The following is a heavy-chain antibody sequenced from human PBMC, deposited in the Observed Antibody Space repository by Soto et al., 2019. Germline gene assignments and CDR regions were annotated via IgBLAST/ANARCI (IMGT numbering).Heavy chain of an antibody. D-gene: IGHD2-2*01. CDR3: ARRPCSRHCSFGGGFDI. Sequence: QVQLQESGPGLVMPSQTLSLTCSVSGGSISSDGYFWTWIRQLPGMGLEWLGYIYSSGSAYYDPSLAGRLSLSLDPSVNQFSLEVYAVTAADTAVYYSARRPCSRHCSFGGGFDIWGQGTVVTVSS. J-gene: IGHJ3*02. CDR1: GGSISSDGYF. CDR2: IYSSGSA. V-gene: IGHV4-31*03.